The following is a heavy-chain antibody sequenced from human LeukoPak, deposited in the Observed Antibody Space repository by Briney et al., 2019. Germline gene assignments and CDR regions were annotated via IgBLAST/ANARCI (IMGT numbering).Heavy chain of an antibody. CDR2: IGSYNGNT. D-gene: IGHD2-21*02. CDR1: GYTFTRYG. Sequence: ASVKVSCKASGYTFTRYGVSWVRQAPGQGLERVGWIGSYNGNTNYAQRLQDRITVTTDTSTSTAYMELSSLRSDDTAMYYCARAGAEVTSHFDSWGQGTLVTVSS. CDR3: ARAGAEVTSHFDS. V-gene: IGHV1-18*01. J-gene: IGHJ4*02.